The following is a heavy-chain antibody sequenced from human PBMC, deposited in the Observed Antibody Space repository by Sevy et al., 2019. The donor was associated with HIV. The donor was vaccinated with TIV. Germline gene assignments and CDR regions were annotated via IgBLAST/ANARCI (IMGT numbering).Heavy chain of an antibody. CDR3: AREGCTKPHDY. Sequence: GGSLRLSCAASGFTFSKYSMSWVRQPPGKGLEWVSTLSFGCGERNYADSVKGWFTNSSDNSKSSVYLQMNNLRPEDTAVYYCAREGCTKPHDYWGQGTLVTVSS. CDR1: GFTFSKYS. D-gene: IGHD2-8*01. J-gene: IGHJ4*02. V-gene: IGHV3-23*01. CDR2: LSFGCGER.